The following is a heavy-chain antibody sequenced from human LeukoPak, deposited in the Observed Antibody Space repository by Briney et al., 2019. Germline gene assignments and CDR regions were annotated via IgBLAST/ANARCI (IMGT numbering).Heavy chain of an antibody. CDR1: GFSVSSNY. V-gene: IGHV3-53*05. CDR3: GRDLTTLEHLGYYYGLDV. Sequence: GGSLRHSCEVSGFSVSSNYMTWVRHAPGKGLVWLSVLYSGGNTYYADSVKGRFTVSRDNSKNTLYLQMNSLRDKDTSVYYCGRDLTTLEHLGYYYGLDVWGQGTTVTVSS. D-gene: IGHD2-15*01. CDR2: LYSGGNT. J-gene: IGHJ6*02.